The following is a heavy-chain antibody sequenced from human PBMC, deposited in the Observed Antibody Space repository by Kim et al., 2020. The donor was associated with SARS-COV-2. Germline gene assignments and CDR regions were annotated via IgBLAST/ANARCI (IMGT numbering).Heavy chain of an antibody. CDR3: ARGRRGTMIVVVMTGYFDY. J-gene: IGHJ4*02. CDR2: INPSGGST. CDR1: GYTFTSYY. V-gene: IGHV1-46*01. Sequence: ASVKVSCKASGYTFTSYYMHWVRQAPGQGLEWMGIINPSGGSTSYAQKFQGRVTMTRDTSTSTVYMELSSLRSEDTAVYYCARGRRGTMIVVVMTGYFDYWGQGTLVTVSS. D-gene: IGHD3-22*01.